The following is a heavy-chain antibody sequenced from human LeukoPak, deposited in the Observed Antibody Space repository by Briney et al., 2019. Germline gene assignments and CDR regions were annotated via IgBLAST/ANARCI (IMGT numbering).Heavy chain of an antibody. J-gene: IGHJ3*02. CDR3: ANLDYYDYVWGSYRDAFDS. D-gene: IGHD3-16*02. Sequence: GGSLRLSCAASGFTFSSYAMSWVRQAPGKGLEWVSAISGSGGSTYYADSVKGRFTISRDNSKNTLYLQMNSLRAEDTAVYYCANLDYYDYVWGSYRDAFDSWGQGTMVTVS. CDR1: GFTFSSYA. CDR2: ISGSGGST. V-gene: IGHV3-23*01.